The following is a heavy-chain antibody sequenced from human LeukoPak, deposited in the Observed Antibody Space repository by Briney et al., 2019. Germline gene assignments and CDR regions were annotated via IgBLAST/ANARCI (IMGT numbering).Heavy chain of an antibody. J-gene: IGHJ4*01. D-gene: IGHD2-2*01. CDR2: INYSGGN. Sequence: SETLSLTCAVYGGSFSQYYWSWMRQHPGKGLEWIGEINYSGGNNYNPSLKSRLTISVDTSKNQFSLRLSSVTAADTAIYYCARHAPVEPPARAFDFWGHGNLVVV. V-gene: IGHV4-34*01. CDR1: GGSFSQYY. CDR3: ARHAPVEPPARAFDF.